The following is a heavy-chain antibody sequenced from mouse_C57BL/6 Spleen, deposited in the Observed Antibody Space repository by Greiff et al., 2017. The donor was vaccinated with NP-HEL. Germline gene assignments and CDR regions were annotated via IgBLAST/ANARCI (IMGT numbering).Heavy chain of an antibody. V-gene: IGHV1-15*01. D-gene: IGHD2-3*01. Sequence: VQVVESGAELVRPGASVTLSCKASGYTFTDYEMHWVKQTPVHGLEWIGAIDPETGGTAYNQKFKGKAILTADKSSSTAYMELRSLTSEDSAVYYCTRGGYYVNYYAMDYWGQGTSVTVSS. J-gene: IGHJ4*01. CDR1: GYTFTDYE. CDR3: TRGGYYVNYYAMDY. CDR2: IDPETGGT.